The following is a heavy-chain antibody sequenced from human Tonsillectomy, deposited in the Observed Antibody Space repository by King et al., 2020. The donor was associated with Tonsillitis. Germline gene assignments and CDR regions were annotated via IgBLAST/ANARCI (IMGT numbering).Heavy chain of an antibody. J-gene: IGHJ4*02. D-gene: IGHD2-8*02. CDR1: GFTFSGYV. CDR2: ITPDRSKT. V-gene: IGHV3-30*18. CDR3: VKDRGLCSGGICSLEG. Sequence: VQLVESGGGVVQPGRSLRLSCAASGFTFSGYVLHWVRQAPGKGLEWVASITPDRSKTDYAESVKGRITISRDNSKNTLSLQMNSLRVEDTAMYFCVKDRGLCSGGICSLEGWGQGTLVTVSS.